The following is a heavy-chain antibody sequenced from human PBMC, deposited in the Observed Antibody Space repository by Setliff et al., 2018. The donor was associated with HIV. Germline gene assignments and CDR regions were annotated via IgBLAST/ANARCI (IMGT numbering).Heavy chain of an antibody. J-gene: IGHJ6*02. CDR3: AKDFQWSTVNTPLNYQYGMDV. Sequence: GGSLRLSCAASGFTFSSYGMHWVRQAPGKGLEWVAFIRSDESDKHYADSVKGRFTISRDNSKNTLYLQMNNLRPEDTAVYYCAKDFQWSTVNTPLNYQYGMDVWGQGTTVTVSS. CDR1: GFTFSSYG. CDR2: IRSDESDK. D-gene: IGHD4-17*01. V-gene: IGHV3-30*02.